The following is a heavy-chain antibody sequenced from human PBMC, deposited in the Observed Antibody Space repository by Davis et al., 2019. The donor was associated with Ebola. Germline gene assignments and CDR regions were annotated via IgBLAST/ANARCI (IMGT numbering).Heavy chain of an antibody. CDR2: ISYDGSNK. Sequence: PGGSLRLSCAASGFTFSSYGMHWVRQAPGKGLEWVAVISYDGSNKYYADSVKGRFTISRDNSKNTLYLQMNSLRAEDTAVYYCARGFSEAARYFDYWGQGTLVTVSS. V-gene: IGHV3-30*03. J-gene: IGHJ4*02. CDR3: ARGFSEAARYFDY. CDR1: GFTFSSYG. D-gene: IGHD6-6*01.